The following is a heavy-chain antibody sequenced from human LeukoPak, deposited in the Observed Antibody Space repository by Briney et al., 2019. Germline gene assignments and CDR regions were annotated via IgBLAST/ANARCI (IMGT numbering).Heavy chain of an antibody. D-gene: IGHD1-26*01. Sequence: PGRSLRLSCAAPGFTLRSYAMTWVRRTPGKGLELLSTISDSGGNTFYADSVKGRFTISRDISQNTLFLQISSLRAEDTAIYYCARLYGGSYAYWGQGTLVTVSS. J-gene: IGHJ4*02. CDR3: ARLYGGSYAY. CDR2: ISDSGGNT. CDR1: GFTLRSYA. V-gene: IGHV3-23*01.